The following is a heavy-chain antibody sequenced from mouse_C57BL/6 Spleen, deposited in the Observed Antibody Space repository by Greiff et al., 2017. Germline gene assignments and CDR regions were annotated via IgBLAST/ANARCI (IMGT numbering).Heavy chain of an antibody. Sequence: VQLKESGAELVKPGASVKLSCTASGFNIKDYYMHWVKQRTEQGLEWIGRIDPEDGDTKYAPKFQGKATITADTSSNTAYLQLSSLTSEDTAVYYCARAVVAPYYAMDYWGQGTSVTVSS. D-gene: IGHD1-1*01. J-gene: IGHJ4*01. V-gene: IGHV14-2*01. CDR1: GFNIKDYY. CDR2: IDPEDGDT. CDR3: ARAVVAPYYAMDY.